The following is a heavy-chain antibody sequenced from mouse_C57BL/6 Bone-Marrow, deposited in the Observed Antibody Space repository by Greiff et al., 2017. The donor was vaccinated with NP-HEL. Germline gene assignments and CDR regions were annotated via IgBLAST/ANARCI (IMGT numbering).Heavy chain of an antibody. CDR3: ASRSNYAFAY. V-gene: IGHV1-42*01. J-gene: IGHJ3*01. CDR1: GYSFTGYY. D-gene: IGHD2-5*01. CDR2: INPSTGGT. Sequence: VQLQQSGPELVKPGASVKISCKASGYSFTGYYMNWVKQSPEKSLEWIGEINPSTGGTTYNQKFKAKATLTVDKSSSTAYMQLKGLTSEDSAVYYCASRSNYAFAYWGQGTLVTVSA.